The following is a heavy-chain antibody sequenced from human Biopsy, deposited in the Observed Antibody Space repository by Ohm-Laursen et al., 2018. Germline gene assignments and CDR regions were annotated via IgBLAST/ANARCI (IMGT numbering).Heavy chain of an antibody. J-gene: IGHJ4*02. CDR3: ARVFCTSTTCYGLLDN. D-gene: IGHD2/OR15-2a*01. CDR2: ISPYNDKT. V-gene: IGHV1-18*01. CDR1: GYTFTSYD. Sequence: ASVKVPCKASGYTFTSYDISWVRQAPGQGLEWMGWISPYNDKTSYPPKLQDRVTMTADTSTNTAHMELRSLRSDDTAVYYCARVFCTSTTCYGLLDNWGQGTVVTVSS.